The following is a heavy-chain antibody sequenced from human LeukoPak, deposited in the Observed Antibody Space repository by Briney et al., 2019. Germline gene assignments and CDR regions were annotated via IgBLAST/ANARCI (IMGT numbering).Heavy chain of an antibody. J-gene: IGHJ3*02. CDR1: GGSISSSSYY. CDR2: IYYSGST. V-gene: IGHV4-39*01. CDR3: ARVRVWGSCRPDAFDI. Sequence: SETLSLTCTVSGGSISSSSYYWGWIRQPPGKGLEWIGSIYYSGSTYYNPSLKSRVTISVDTSKNQFSLKLSSVTAADTAVYYCARVRVWGSCRPDAFDIWGQGTMVTVSS. D-gene: IGHD3-16*02.